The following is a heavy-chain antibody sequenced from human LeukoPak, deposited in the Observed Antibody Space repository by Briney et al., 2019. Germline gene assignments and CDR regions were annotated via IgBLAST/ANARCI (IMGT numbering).Heavy chain of an antibody. D-gene: IGHD2-2*02. CDR2: IDWDDEK. V-gene: IGHV2-70*11. Sequence: SGPALVKPTQTLTLTCTFSGFSLSTRGMCVSWIRQPPGKALEWLARIDWDDEKYYSTLLKTRLTISKDTSKNQVVLTMTNMDPVDTASYYCVRYQPYCSSISCYTSPRVAAFDVWGQGTMVTVSS. CDR3: VRYQPYCSSISCYTSPRVAAFDV. J-gene: IGHJ3*01. CDR1: GFSLSTRGMC.